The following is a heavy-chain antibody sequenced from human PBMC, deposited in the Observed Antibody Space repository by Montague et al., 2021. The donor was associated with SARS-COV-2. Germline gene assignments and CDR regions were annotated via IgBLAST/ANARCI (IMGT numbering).Heavy chain of an antibody. J-gene: IGHJ6*02. CDR2: IYYSGST. CDR3: ARLGRQQLVRLSGMDV. D-gene: IGHD6-13*01. CDR1: GGSISSSSYY. V-gene: IGHV4-39*07. Sequence: SETRSLTRTVSGGSISSSSYYWGWIRQPPGKGLEWIGSIYYSGSTYYXPSLKSRVTISVDTSKNQFSLKLSSVTAADTAVYYCARLGRQQLVRLSGMDVWGQGTTVTVSS.